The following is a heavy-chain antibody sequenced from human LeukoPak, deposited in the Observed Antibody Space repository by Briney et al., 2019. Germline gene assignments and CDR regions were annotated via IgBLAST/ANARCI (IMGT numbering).Heavy chain of an antibody. CDR3: ARDASWNYVGSLDY. J-gene: IGHJ4*02. Sequence: QTLSLTCAISGDSVSSISAAWNSIRQSPSTGLECLGRTYYRSKWYNDYAVSVKSRITINPDTSKNQFSLQLNSVTPEDTAVYYCARDASWNYVGSLDYWGQGTLVTVSS. V-gene: IGHV6-1*01. CDR2: TYYRSKWYN. D-gene: IGHD1-7*01. CDR1: GDSVSSISAA.